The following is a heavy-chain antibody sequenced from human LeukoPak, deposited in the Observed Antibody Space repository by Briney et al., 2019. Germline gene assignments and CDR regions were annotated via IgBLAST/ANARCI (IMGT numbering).Heavy chain of an antibody. CDR3: ARVSNSWQFDY. CDR1: GYTFTSYG. CDR2: INSNSGGT. Sequence: ASVKVSCKASGYTFTSYGISWVRQAPGQGLEWMGRINSNSGGTDYAQKFQGRVTMTRDTSISTAYMEVSSLRSDDTAVYYCARVSNSWQFDYWGQGTLVTVSS. J-gene: IGHJ4*02. V-gene: IGHV1-2*02. D-gene: IGHD6-13*01.